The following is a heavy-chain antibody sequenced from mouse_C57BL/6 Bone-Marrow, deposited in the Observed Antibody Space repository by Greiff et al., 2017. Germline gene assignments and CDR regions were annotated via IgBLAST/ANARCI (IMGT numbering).Heavy chain of an antibody. Sequence: EVKLMESGGDLVKPGGSLKLSCAASGFTFSSYGMSWVRQTPDKRLEWVATISSGGSYTYYPDSVKGRFTISRDNAKNTLYLQMSSLKSEDTAMYYCARHWLFDYWGQGTTLTVSS. CDR3: ARHWLFDY. D-gene: IGHD2-2*01. V-gene: IGHV5-6*01. J-gene: IGHJ2*01. CDR2: ISSGGSYT. CDR1: GFTFSSYG.